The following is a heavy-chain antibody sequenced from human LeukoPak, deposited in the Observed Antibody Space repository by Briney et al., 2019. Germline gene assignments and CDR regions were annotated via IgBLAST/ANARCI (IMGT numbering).Heavy chain of an antibody. CDR2: SIPLFGTA. V-gene: IGHV1-69*05. J-gene: IGHJ4*02. D-gene: IGHD3-22*01. CDR3: ARDLANDRSGYFSS. Sequence: SVKVSCKASGATFSSYSVNWVRQTPGQGLEWMGGSIPLFGTANYAQKFQGRVTMTTDESTRTAYMELSSLTSQDTAVYYCARDLANDRSGYFSSWRQGTLVTVST. CDR1: GATFSSYS.